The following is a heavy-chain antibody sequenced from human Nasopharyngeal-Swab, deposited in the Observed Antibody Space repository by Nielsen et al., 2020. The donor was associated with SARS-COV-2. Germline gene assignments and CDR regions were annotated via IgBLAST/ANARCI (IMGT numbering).Heavy chain of an antibody. CDR2: ISYDGSNK. V-gene: IGHV3-30*18. Sequence: WIRQPPGKGLEWVAVISYDGSNKYYADSVKGRFTISRDNSKNTLYLQMNSLRAEDTAVYYCAKDLGGNYGDYPPYFDLWGRGTLVTVSS. J-gene: IGHJ2*01. D-gene: IGHD4-17*01. CDR3: AKDLGGNYGDYPPYFDL.